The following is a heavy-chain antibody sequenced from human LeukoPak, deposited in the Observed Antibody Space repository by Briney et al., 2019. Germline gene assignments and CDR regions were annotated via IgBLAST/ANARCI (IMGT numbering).Heavy chain of an antibody. Sequence: GGSLRLSCAASGFTFSSYGMHWVRQAPGKGLEWVAVISYDGSNKGYADSVKGRFTLSRDNSKNTLYLQMNSLRVEDTAVYYCAKGDGGYSYDPYNWFDPWGQGTLVTVSS. D-gene: IGHD5-18*01. CDR1: GFTFSSYG. V-gene: IGHV3-30*18. CDR2: ISYDGSNK. J-gene: IGHJ5*02. CDR3: AKGDGGYSYDPYNWFDP.